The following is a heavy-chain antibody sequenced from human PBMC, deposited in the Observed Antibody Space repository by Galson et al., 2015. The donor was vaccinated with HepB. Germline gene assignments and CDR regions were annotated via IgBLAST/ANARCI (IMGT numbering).Heavy chain of an antibody. D-gene: IGHD5-12*01. Sequence: PVLVKPTQTLTLTCTFSGFSLRTSGVSVNWIRQPPGKALEWLARIDWDDDKFYRTTLKSRLNISKDTSENQVVLTMTDMDPVDTATYYCARIRGGGYDPAGFDNWGQGTLVTVSS. CDR3: ARIRGGGYDPAGFDN. CDR2: IDWDDDK. CDR1: GFSLRTSGVS. J-gene: IGHJ4*02. V-gene: IGHV2-70*16.